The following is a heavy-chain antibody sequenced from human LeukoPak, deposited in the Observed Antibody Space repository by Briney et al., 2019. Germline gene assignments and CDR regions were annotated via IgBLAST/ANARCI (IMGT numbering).Heavy chain of an antibody. CDR3: ARERRSDGYKNDY. Sequence: GGSLRLSCAASGFTFSSYWMSWVRQAPGKGLEWVANIKQDGSEKYYVDSVKGRFTISRDNAKNSLYLQMNSLRAEDTAVYYCARERRSDGYKNDYWGQGTLVTVSS. CDR2: IKQDGSEK. V-gene: IGHV3-7*01. CDR1: GFTFSSYW. J-gene: IGHJ4*02. D-gene: IGHD5-24*01.